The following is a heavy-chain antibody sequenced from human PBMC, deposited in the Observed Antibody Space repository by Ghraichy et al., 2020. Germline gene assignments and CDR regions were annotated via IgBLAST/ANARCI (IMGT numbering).Heavy chain of an antibody. J-gene: IGHJ3*02. V-gene: IGHV1-2*04. CDR2: INPNSGGT. CDR3: ARDGPHYYDSSGYYYAGGAIFDM. D-gene: IGHD3-22*01. Sequence: ASVKVSCKVGGYTVCASFMHLVRLSPGLGVERMGWINPNSGGTNYAQKFQGWVTMTRDTSISTAYMELSRLRSDDTAVYYCARDGPHYYDSSGYYYAGGAIFDMWGQGTMVTVSS. CDR1: GYTVCASF.